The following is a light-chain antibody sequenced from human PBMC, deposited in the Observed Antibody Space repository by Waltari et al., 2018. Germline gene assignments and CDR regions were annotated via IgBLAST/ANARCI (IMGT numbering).Light chain of an antibody. CDR2: EDI. Sequence: YQQESGRSPVLVIYEDIKRASRLPERFSGSSAGTMATLSISWARVEDEADYYCYSSDSSGTQGVFGGGTKLTVL. J-gene: IGLJ3*02. CDR3: YSSDSSGTQGV. V-gene: IGLV3-10*01.